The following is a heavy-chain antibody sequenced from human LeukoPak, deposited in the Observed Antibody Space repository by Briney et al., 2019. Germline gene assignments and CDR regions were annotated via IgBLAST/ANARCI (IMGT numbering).Heavy chain of an antibody. D-gene: IGHD3-10*01. Sequence: SETLSLTCTVSGGSISSYYWSWIRQPPGKGLEWIGYIYYSGSTNYNPSLKSRVTISVDTSKNQFSPKLSSVAAADTAVYYCARVLGVRGWFDPWGQGMLVTVSS. CDR3: ARVLGVRGWFDP. V-gene: IGHV4-59*01. CDR1: GGSISSYY. CDR2: IYYSGST. J-gene: IGHJ5*02.